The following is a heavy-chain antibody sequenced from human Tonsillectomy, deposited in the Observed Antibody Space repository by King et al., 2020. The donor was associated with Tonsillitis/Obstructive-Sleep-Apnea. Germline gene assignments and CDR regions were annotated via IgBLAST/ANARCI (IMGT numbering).Heavy chain of an antibody. CDR2: IFSNDEK. V-gene: IGHV2-26*01. CDR1: GFSLSNARMG. J-gene: IGHJ6*03. CDR3: ARIGSIFGVVKDRSYMDV. D-gene: IGHD3-3*01. Sequence: TLKESGPVLVKPTETLTLTCTVSGFSLSNARMGVSWIRQPPGKALEWLAHIFSNDEKSSSTSLKSRLTISKDTSKSQVVLTMTNMDPVDTATYYCARIGSIFGVVKDRSYMDVWGKGTTVTVSS.